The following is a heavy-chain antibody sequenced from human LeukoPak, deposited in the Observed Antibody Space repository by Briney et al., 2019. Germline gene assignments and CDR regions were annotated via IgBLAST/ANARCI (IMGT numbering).Heavy chain of an antibody. J-gene: IGHJ4*02. CDR3: AKDDLWRLGIAVAGTFDY. D-gene: IGHD6-19*01. V-gene: IGHV3-30-3*01. CDR1: GFTFSSYA. Sequence: GGSLRLSCAASGFTFSSYAMHWVRQAPGKGLEWVAVISYDGSNKYYADSVKGRFTISRDNSKNTLYLQMNSLRAEDTAVYYCAKDDLWRLGIAVAGTFDYWGQGTLVTVSS. CDR2: ISYDGSNK.